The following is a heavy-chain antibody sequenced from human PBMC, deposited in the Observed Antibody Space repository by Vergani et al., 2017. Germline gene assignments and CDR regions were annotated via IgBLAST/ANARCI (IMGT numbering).Heavy chain of an antibody. J-gene: IGHJ4*02. CDR2: IYYSGST. D-gene: IGHD5-18*01. CDR1: GGSISSSSYY. Sequence: QLQLQESGPGLVKPSETLSLTCTVSGGSISSSSYYWGWIRQPPGKGLEWIGSIYYSGSTYYNPSLKRRVTISVDTSKNQFSLKLSSVTAADTAVYYCASCFGGYSYATDGYWGQRNLVTVSS. CDR3: ASCFGGYSYATDGY. V-gene: IGHV4-39*01.